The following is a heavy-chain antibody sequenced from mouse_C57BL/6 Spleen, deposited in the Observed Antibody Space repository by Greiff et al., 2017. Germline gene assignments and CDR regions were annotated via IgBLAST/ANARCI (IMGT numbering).Heavy chain of an antibody. J-gene: IGHJ3*01. Sequence: EVHLVASGEGLVKPGGSLKLSCAASGFTFSSYAMSWVRQTPEKRLEWVAYISSGGDYIYYADTVKGRFTISRDNARNTLYLQMSSLKSEDTAMYYCTRGTGSSYGAWFAYWRQGTLVTVSA. CDR1: GFTFSSYA. D-gene: IGHD1-1*01. CDR2: ISSGGDYI. CDR3: TRGTGSSYGAWFAY. V-gene: IGHV5-9-1*02.